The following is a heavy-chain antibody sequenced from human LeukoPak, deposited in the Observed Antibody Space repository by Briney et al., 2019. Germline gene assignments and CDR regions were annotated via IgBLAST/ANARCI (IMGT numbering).Heavy chain of an antibody. CDR2: ISGSGGST. Sequence: GGSLRLSCAASGFTFRDYAMSWVRQAPGKGLEWVAVISGSGGSTHYADSVKGRFTISRDNSKSTLYLQMNSLRAEDTAVYYCAKDQWLTIPGYFDYWGQGTLVTVSS. V-gene: IGHV3-23*01. D-gene: IGHD6-19*01. CDR3: AKDQWLTIPGYFDY. J-gene: IGHJ4*02. CDR1: GFTFRDYA.